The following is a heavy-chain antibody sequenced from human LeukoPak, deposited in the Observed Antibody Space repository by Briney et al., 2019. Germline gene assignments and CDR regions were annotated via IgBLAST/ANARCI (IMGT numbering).Heavy chain of an antibody. CDR2: IYYSGST. V-gene: IGHV4-59*01. J-gene: IGHJ5*02. CDR3: ARTDSGSYEWFDP. D-gene: IGHD1-26*01. Sequence: SETLSLTCAVYGGSFSGYYWSWIRQPPGKGLEWIGYIYYSGSTNYNPSLKSRVTISVDTSKNQFSLKLSSVTAADTAVYYCARTDSGSYEWFDPWGQGTLVTVSS. CDR1: GGSFSGYY.